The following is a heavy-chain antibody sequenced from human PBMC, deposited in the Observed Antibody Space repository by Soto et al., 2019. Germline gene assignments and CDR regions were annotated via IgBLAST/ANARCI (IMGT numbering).Heavy chain of an antibody. J-gene: IGHJ4*02. D-gene: IGHD6-19*01. V-gene: IGHV3-11*01. CDR3: AREVRTSGWFRRLYS. CDR2: ISGGGSTT. Sequence: QVQLVESGGGLDKPGGSLRLSCAVSGFTFNDYYMSWIRQAPGKGLEWISYISGGGSTTYHADSVRGRFTISRDNAKNSLFLQMNSLRAEDTAVYYCAREVRTSGWFRRLYSWGQGILVTVSS. CDR1: GFTFNDYY.